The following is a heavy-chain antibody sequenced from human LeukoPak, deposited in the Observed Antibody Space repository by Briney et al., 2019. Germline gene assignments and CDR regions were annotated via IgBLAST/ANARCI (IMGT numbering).Heavy chain of an antibody. CDR2: ISSNGGST. CDR1: GFTFSSYT. CDR3: VKADYYDTSNYYYRYFQY. J-gene: IGHJ1*01. D-gene: IGHD3-22*01. V-gene: IGHV3-64D*09. Sequence: GGSLSLSCAASGFTFSSYTMHWVRQAPGKGLEYVSAISSNGGSTYYADSVKGRFTISRDNSKNTLYLQMSSLRAEDTAVYYCVKADYYDTSNYYYRYFQYWGQGTLVTVSS.